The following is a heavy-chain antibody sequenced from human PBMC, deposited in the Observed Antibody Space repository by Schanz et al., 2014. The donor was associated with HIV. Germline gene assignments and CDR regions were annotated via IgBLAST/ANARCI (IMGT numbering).Heavy chain of an antibody. V-gene: IGHV3-30*18. Sequence: VRLVESGGGVVQPGRSLRLSCAASGFTFTDYGMHWVRQAPGKGLEWVASISYDGSNKYFADSVKGRFTISRDNSKDTLYLQMNSLRADDTALYYCAKEQYGAVFDYWGQGTLVTVSS. J-gene: IGHJ4*02. D-gene: IGHD4-17*01. CDR3: AKEQYGAVFDY. CDR2: ISYDGSNK. CDR1: GFTFTDYG.